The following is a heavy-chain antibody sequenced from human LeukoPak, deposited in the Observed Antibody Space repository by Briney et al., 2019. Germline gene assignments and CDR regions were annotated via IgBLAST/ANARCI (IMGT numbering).Heavy chain of an antibody. D-gene: IGHD1-7*01. CDR3: ARHGTSWGAYLFDY. CDR1: GESMSGFY. Sequence: KPSETLSLTCTVSGESMSGFYWDWIRQSPGKGLERIGYMHYTGSTNYNPSLKSRVTISIDTSKNQFSLKLSSVTASDTAVYYCARHGTSWGAYLFDYWGQGTLVTVSS. J-gene: IGHJ4*02. CDR2: MHYTGST. V-gene: IGHV4-59*08.